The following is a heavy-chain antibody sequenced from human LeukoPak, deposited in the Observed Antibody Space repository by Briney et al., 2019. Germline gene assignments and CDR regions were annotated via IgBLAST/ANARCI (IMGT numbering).Heavy chain of an antibody. CDR3: ARDFYYDSSGYYSP. D-gene: IGHD3-22*01. CDR2: ISAYNGNT. J-gene: IGHJ5*02. Sequence: ASVKVSCKASGYTFTNYGISWVRQAPGQGLEWMGWISAYNGNTNYAQKLQGRVTMTTDTSTSTAYMELRSLRSDDTAVYYCARDFYYDSSGYYSPWGQGTLVTVSS. V-gene: IGHV1-18*01. CDR1: GYTFTNYG.